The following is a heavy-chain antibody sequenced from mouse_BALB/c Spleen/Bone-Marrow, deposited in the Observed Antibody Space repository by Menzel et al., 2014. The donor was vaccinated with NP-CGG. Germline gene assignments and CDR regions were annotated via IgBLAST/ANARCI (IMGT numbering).Heavy chain of an antibody. CDR3: ASPSDGNPFAY. CDR1: GYSFTSYW. D-gene: IGHD2-1*01. Sequence: QVQLKESGPQLVRPGASVKISCKASGYSFTSYWMHWVKQRPGQGLEWIGMIDPSDSETRLNQKFKDKATLTVDKSSSTDYMQLSSPTSEDSAVYCCASPSDGNPFAYWGQGTLVTVSA. CDR2: IDPSDSET. V-gene: IGHV1S126*01. J-gene: IGHJ3*01.